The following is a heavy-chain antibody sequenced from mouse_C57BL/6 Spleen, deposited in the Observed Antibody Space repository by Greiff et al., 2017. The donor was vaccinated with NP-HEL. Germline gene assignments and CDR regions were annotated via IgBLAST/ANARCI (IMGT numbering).Heavy chain of an antibody. CDR2: IDPSDSYT. CDR3: ARDSGGSSYDY. D-gene: IGHD1-1*01. J-gene: IGHJ2*01. Sequence: QVQLQQPGAELVMPGASVKLSCKASGYTFTSYWMHWVKQRPGQGLEWIGEIDPSDSYTNYNQKFKGKSTLTVDKSSSTAYMQLSSLTSEDSAVYYCARDSGGSSYDYWGQGTTLTVSS. V-gene: IGHV1-69*01. CDR1: GYTFTSYW.